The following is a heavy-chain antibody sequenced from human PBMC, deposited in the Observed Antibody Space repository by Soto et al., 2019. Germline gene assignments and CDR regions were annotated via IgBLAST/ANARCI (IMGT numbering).Heavy chain of an antibody. CDR2: IYYSGNT. Sequence: SETLSLTCSVSGGSISSGYYYWSWIRQPPGKGLEWIGNIYYSGNTYYNPSLKSRLIISMDTSKNQFSLKVGSVTAADTAVYFCARVKATLYRHYYFDYWGQGTPVTVSS. V-gene: IGHV4-30-4*01. D-gene: IGHD5-12*01. CDR1: GGSISSGYYY. CDR3: ARVKATLYRHYYFDY. J-gene: IGHJ4*02.